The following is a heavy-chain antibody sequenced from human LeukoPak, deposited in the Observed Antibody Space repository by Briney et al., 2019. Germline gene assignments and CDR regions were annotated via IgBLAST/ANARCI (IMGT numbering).Heavy chain of an antibody. Sequence: EASVKVSCKASGYTFTIYNMHWVRQAPGQGLEWMGIIYPSGGRTNYAQKFQGRVTMTRDTSTSTVYMDLSSLRSEDTAVYYCARDGPGIDYWGQGTLVTVSS. CDR1: GYTFTIYN. D-gene: IGHD3-10*01. CDR2: IYPSGGRT. V-gene: IGHV1-46*01. J-gene: IGHJ4*02. CDR3: ARDGPGIDY.